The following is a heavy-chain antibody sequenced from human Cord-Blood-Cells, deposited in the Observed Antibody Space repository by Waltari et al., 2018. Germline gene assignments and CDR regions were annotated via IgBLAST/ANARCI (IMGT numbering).Heavy chain of an antibody. J-gene: IGHJ3*02. V-gene: IGHV4-59*01. CDR1: GGSISSYY. CDR3: ARVVGYCSGGSCHDAFDI. Sequence: QVQLQESGPGLVKPSETLSLTCTASGGSISSYYWSWIRQPPGTGMEWIGYIYYSGRTNYNPSLKSRVTISVDTSKNQFSLKLSSVTAADTAVYYCARVVGYCSGGSCHDAFDIWGQGTMVTVSS. CDR2: IYYSGRT. D-gene: IGHD2-15*01.